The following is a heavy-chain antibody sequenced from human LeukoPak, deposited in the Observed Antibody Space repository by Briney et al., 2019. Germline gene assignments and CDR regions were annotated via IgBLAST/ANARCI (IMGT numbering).Heavy chain of an antibody. J-gene: IGHJ4*02. CDR1: GGSISSYY. D-gene: IGHD6-13*01. Sequence: SETLSLTCSVSGGSISSYYWSWIRQPPGKXLEWIGYIYYSGSTNYNPSLKSRVTISVDTSENQLSLKLRSVTAADTAVYYCARAHSSSWYMDYWGQGTLVTVSS. CDR3: ARAHSSSWYMDY. V-gene: IGHV4-59*01. CDR2: IYYSGST.